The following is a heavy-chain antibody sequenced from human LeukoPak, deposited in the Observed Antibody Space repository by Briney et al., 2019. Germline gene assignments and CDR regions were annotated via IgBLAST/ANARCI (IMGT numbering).Heavy chain of an antibody. CDR1: GFTFTNAW. V-gene: IGHV3-15*07. Sequence: TGGSLRLSCAASGFTFTNAWMNWVRQAPGKGLEWVGRIKSNSDGGTTDYAAPVKGRFTISRDDSKHTVYLQMDSLKIEDTAVYYCSTLLHWGQGVLVTVSS. CDR3: STLLH. CDR2: IKSNSDGGTT. J-gene: IGHJ4*02.